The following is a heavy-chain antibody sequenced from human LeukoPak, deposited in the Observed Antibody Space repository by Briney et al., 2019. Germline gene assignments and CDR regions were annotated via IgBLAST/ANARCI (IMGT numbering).Heavy chain of an antibody. CDR3: ARPYFFGSGLYFDY. Sequence: SGPTLAQPTQTLTLTCTFSGFSLSTTGVGVGWIRQPPGKALEWLAHVYWDDDKRYSPSLKTRLTITKDTSKNQVVLTMTNMDPVDTATYFCARPYFFGSGLYFDYWGHGSLVTVSS. CDR1: GFSLSTTGVG. D-gene: IGHD3-10*01. J-gene: IGHJ4*01. V-gene: IGHV2-5*02. CDR2: VYWDDDK.